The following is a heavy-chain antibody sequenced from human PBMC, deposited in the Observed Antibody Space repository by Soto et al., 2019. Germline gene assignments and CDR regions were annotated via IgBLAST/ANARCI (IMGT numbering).Heavy chain of an antibody. CDR2: IYSGGST. CDR3: ARGVGDTWTNWSDP. D-gene: IGHD1-26*01. J-gene: IGHJ5*02. V-gene: IGHV3-66*01. Sequence: EVQLVESGGGLVQPGGSLRLSCAASGFTVSSNYMSWVRQAPGKGLEWVSVIYSGGSTYYADSVKGRFTISRDNSKNTLYLQMNSLRAEDTAVYYCARGVGDTWTNWSDPGGQGTLVTVSS. CDR1: GFTVSSNY.